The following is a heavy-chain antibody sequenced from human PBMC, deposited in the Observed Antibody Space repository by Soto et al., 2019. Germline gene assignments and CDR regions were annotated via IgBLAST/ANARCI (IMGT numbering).Heavy chain of an antibody. CDR1: GGSFSGYY. CDR3: ARTANSSSSGLDY. Sequence: SETLSLTCAVYGGSFSGYYWSWIRQPPGKGLEWIGEINHSGSTNYNPSLKSRVTISVDTSKNQFSMKLSSVTAADTDVYYCARTANSSSSGLDYWGHGTLVTVSS. V-gene: IGHV4-34*01. D-gene: IGHD6-6*01. J-gene: IGHJ4*01. CDR2: INHSGST.